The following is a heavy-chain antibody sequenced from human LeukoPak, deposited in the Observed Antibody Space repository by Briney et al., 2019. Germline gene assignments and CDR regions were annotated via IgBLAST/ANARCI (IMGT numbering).Heavy chain of an antibody. CDR3: ARDLGY. J-gene: IGHJ4*02. V-gene: IGHV3-53*01. Sequence: GGSLRLSCAASGFTVRSHSMSWVRQAPGKGLEWVSVIYSGGSTYYADSVKGRFTISRDNSNNTLYLQMNSLRAEDTAVYYCARDLGYWGQGTRVTVSS. D-gene: IGHD7-27*01. CDR1: GFTVRSHS. CDR2: IYSGGST.